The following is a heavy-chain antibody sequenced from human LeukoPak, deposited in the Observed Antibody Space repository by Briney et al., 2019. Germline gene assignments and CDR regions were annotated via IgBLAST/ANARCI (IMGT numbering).Heavy chain of an antibody. CDR2: IYYSGST. J-gene: IGHJ5*02. Sequence: SETLSLTCTVSGGSISSYYWSWIRQPPGKGLEWIGYIYYSGSTNYNPSLKSRVTISVDTSKNQFSLKLSSVTAADTAVYYCARDPTSSSEPYNDFDPWGQGTLVTVSS. CDR3: ARDPTSSSEPYNDFDP. D-gene: IGHD6-6*01. CDR1: GGSISSYY. V-gene: IGHV4-59*12.